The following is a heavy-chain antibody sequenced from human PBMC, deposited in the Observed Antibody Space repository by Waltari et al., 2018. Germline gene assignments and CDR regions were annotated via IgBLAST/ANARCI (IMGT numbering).Heavy chain of an antibody. D-gene: IGHD6-19*01. CDR2: ILAGNVKT. CDR1: GYSRA. V-gene: IGHV1-3*01. J-gene: IGHJ4*02. CDR3: ASSNTGWIFYY. Sequence: QVQLVQSGAEVKKPGASVKVSCKVSGYSRAIHWVRQAPGQRLEWMGWILAGNVKTEYSQKFRGRITFSRDTSASTDDMELSSLSSEDTAVYYCASSNTGWIFYYWGQGTLVTVSS.